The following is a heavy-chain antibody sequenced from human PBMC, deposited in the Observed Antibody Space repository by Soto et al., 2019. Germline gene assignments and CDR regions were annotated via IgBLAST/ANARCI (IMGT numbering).Heavy chain of an antibody. CDR3: ARVKQLAPLGFDP. CDR2: INHSGST. V-gene: IGHV4-34*01. CDR1: GGSFSGYY. Sequence: ETLSLTCAVYGGSFSGYYWSWIRQPPGKGLEWIGEINHSGSTNYNPSLKSRVTISVDTSKNQFSLKLSSVTAADTAVYYCARVKQLAPLGFDPWGQGTLVTVSS. D-gene: IGHD6-6*01. J-gene: IGHJ5*02.